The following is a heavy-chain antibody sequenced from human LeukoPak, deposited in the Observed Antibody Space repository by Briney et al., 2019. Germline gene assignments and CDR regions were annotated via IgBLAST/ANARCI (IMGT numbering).Heavy chain of an antibody. V-gene: IGHV4-38-2*02. D-gene: IGHD3-10*01. CDR3: PRDQWFGDQYYYGMDV. CDR1: GYSISSGYY. CDR2: IYHSGST. Sequence: SETLSLTCAVSGYSISSGYYWGWIRQPPGKGLEWIGSIYHSGSTYYNPSLKSRVTISVDTSKNQFSLKLSSVTAADTAVYYCPRDQWFGDQYYYGMDVWGKGTTVTVSS. J-gene: IGHJ6*04.